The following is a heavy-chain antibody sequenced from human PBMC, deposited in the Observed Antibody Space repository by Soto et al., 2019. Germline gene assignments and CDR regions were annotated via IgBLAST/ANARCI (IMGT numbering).Heavy chain of an antibody. D-gene: IGHD1-7*01. CDR2: MRSQANSYAT. CDR1: WFTFSVSA. V-gene: IGHV3-73*02. J-gene: IGHJ4*02. CDR3: TRSVTGATAHFDY. Sequence: EVQLVASGGGLVQPGGSLKLSFAASWFTFSVSAMHWVRQASGKGLEWVGRMRSQANSYATAYAASVKGRFTISRDDSKNPASLQLNSLKTEDTAVYYCTRSVTGATAHFDYWGQGTLVTVSS.